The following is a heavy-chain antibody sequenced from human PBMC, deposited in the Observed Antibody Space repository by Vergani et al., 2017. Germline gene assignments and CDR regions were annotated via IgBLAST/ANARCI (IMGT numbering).Heavy chain of an antibody. V-gene: IGHV3-73*02. Sequence: VQLVESGGGLVQPGGSLKLSCAASGFTFSGSAMHWVRQASGKGLGWVGRIRSKVNNYATAYAASVKGRFTISRDDSKNTAYLQMNSLKTEDTAVYYCIRPNGGDAFDIWGQGTMVTVSS. D-gene: IGHD2-8*01. J-gene: IGHJ3*02. CDR1: GFTFSGSA. CDR3: IRPNGGDAFDI. CDR2: IRSKVNNYAT.